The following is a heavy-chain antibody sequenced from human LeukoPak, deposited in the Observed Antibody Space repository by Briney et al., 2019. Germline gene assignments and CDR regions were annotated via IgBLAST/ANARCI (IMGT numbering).Heavy chain of an antibody. D-gene: IGHD3-16*01. CDR1: GGSISSYY. Sequence: SETLSLTCTVSGGSISSYYWSWIRQPPGKGLEWIGYIYYSGSTNYNPSLKSRVTISVDTSKNQFSLKLSSVTAADTAVYYCARVDTSYTLYYMDVWGKGTTVTISS. V-gene: IGHV4-59*01. CDR2: IYYSGST. J-gene: IGHJ6*03. CDR3: ARVDTSYTLYYMDV.